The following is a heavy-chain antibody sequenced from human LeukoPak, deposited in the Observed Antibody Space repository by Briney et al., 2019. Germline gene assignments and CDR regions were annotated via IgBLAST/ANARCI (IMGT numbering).Heavy chain of an antibody. CDR3: ARIDTYYYDSSGYYSSFDI. CDR2: MYLFGGST. Sequence: PGGPLRLSCAASGFTFDNYGMSWVRQAPGKGLEWVSGMYLFGGSTGYADSVKGRFTISRDNAKNSLYLQMNSLRAEDTALYYCARIDTYYYDSSGYYSSFDIWGQGTIVTVSS. CDR1: GFTFDNYG. J-gene: IGHJ3*02. V-gene: IGHV3-20*04. D-gene: IGHD3-22*01.